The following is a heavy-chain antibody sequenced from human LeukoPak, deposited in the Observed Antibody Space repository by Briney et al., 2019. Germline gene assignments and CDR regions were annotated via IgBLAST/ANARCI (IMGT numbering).Heavy chain of an antibody. V-gene: IGHV4-4*09. CDR2: IHTSGST. J-gene: IGHJ6*03. Sequence: PSETLSLTCTVSGGSISSSYWSWIRQLPGKALEYIGYIHTSGSTNYNSSLKSRVTISIDMSKDQSSLMLSSVTAADTAVYFCARSYGSGSYYSRYYYFYMDVWGKGTTVTVSS. D-gene: IGHD3-10*01. CDR3: ARSYGSGSYYSRYYYFYMDV. CDR1: GGSISSSY.